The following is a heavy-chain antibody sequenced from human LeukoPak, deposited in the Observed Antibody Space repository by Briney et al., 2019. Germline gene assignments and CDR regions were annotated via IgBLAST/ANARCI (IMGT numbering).Heavy chain of an antibody. CDR2: INHSGST. V-gene: IGHV4-34*01. D-gene: IGHD3-10*01. CDR3: VRPGSRNQTPFDS. J-gene: IGHJ4*02. Sequence: PSETLSLTCAVYGGSFSGYYGSWIRQPPGKGLEWIGEINHSGSTNYNPSLKSRVTISVDTSKNQFSLKLTSVTAADSGVYYCVRPGSRNQTPFDSWGQGTLVTVSS. CDR1: GGSFSGYY.